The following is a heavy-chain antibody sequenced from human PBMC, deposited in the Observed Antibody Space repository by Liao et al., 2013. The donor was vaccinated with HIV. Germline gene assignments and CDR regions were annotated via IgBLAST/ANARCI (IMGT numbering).Heavy chain of an antibody. D-gene: IGHD3/OR15-3a*01. Sequence: QVQLQESGPGLVKPSETLSLTCIVSGGSINSYSWNWIRQPAGRGLEWIGRISATGSTKYNPSLMRRVTMSIDTSKNQFSLQLNSVTAADTAVYYCARHPDFYFDYWGQGTLVTVSS. V-gene: IGHV4-4*07. J-gene: IGHJ4*02. CDR1: GGSINSYS. CDR2: ISATGST. CDR3: ARHPDFYFDY.